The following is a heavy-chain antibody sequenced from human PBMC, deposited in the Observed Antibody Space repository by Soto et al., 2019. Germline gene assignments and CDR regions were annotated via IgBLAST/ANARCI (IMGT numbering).Heavy chain of an antibody. V-gene: IGHV3-74*01. D-gene: IGHD4-17*01. Sequence: GESLKISCAASGFTFSSYWMHWVRQAPGKGLVWVSRINSDGSSTSYADSVKGRFTISRDNAKNTLYLQMNSLRAEDTAVYYCARDQWATVTYGMDVWGQGTTVTVSS. CDR1: GFTFSSYW. CDR3: ARDQWATVTYGMDV. J-gene: IGHJ6*02. CDR2: INSDGSST.